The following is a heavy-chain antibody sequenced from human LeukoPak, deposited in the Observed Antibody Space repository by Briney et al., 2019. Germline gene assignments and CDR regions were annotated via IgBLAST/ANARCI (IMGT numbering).Heavy chain of an antibody. CDR1: GFTFSSYG. Sequence: GQSLRLSCAASGFTFSSYGMHWVRQAPGKGLGWVAVIWYDGSNKYYADSVKGRFTISRDNSKNTQYLQMNSLRAEDTAVYYCARDQSQYSGSYYFDYWGQGTLVTVSS. J-gene: IGHJ4*02. V-gene: IGHV3-33*01. CDR3: ARDQSQYSGSYYFDY. CDR2: IWYDGSNK. D-gene: IGHD1-26*01.